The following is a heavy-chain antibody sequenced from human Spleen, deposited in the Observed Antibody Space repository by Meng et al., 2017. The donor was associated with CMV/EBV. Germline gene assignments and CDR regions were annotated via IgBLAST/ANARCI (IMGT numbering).Heavy chain of an antibody. D-gene: IGHD2-15*01. CDR1: GFTFTIYT. V-gene: IGHV3-21*01. Sequence: GGSLRLSCAASGFTFTIYTMNWVRQAPGKGLEWVSSVSSTSSYIHYADSMRGRFTISRDNAKNSLYLQMNSLRAEDTAVYYCARDPSFPTPYGDYYYGMDVWGQGTTVTVSS. J-gene: IGHJ6*02. CDR3: ARDPSFPTPYGDYYYGMDV. CDR2: VSSTSSYI.